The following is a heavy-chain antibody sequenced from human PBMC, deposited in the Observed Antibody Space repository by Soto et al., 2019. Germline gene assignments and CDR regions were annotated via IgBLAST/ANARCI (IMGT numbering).Heavy chain of an antibody. V-gene: IGHV1-69*06. D-gene: IGHD2-21*01. CDR2: IIPISGAA. J-gene: IGHJ4*02. CDR3: ASDMTRSVVPYFDF. CDR1: GGTFSNYV. Sequence: QVQLVQSGAEVKKPGSSVKVSCKASGGTFSNYVVNWVRQAPGQGLEWMGRIIPISGAANYAQKFQGRVTTTADKYTRTSYMELRRLGSEDTAVYYYASDMTRSVVPYFDFWGQGTLVTVSS.